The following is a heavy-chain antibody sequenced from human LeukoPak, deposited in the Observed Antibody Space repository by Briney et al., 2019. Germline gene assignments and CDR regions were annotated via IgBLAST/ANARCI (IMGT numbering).Heavy chain of an antibody. V-gene: IGHV4-39*01. CDR1: GGSISSSSYY. CDR2: IYYRGGT. Sequence: SSETLSLTCTVSGGSISSSSYYWGWIRQPPGKGLEWIGSIYYRGGTYYNPSLKSRVTISVDTSKNQFSLNLSSVTAADTAVYYCARLYYDSSGYYQICYFDYWGQGTLVTVSS. J-gene: IGHJ4*02. CDR3: ARLYYDSSGYYQICYFDY. D-gene: IGHD3-22*01.